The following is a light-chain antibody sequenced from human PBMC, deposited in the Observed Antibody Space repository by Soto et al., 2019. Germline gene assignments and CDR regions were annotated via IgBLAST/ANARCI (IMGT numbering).Light chain of an antibody. CDR1: DSNIGSNS. CDR3: AAWDASLSACV. Sequence: QSVLTQPPSASGTAGQVVTISCSGCDSNIGSNSVYWYQHLPRMAPKLLIYYNNQRPSGVPDRFSGSRSGTSASLAIVGLRSEDEAVYYCAAWDASLSACVFGNGTKVTVL. J-gene: IGLJ1*01. V-gene: IGLV1-47*02. CDR2: YNN.